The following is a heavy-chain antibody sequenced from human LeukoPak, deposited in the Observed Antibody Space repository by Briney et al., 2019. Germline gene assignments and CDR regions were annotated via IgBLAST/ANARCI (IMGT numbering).Heavy chain of an antibody. Sequence: ASVKVSCKASGYTFNDFYIHWVRQAPGHGLEWMGWISPNTGGTNYAQRFQGRVTMTRDTSITTTYLELRGLTSDDTAVNYCARHGYCGNPRCYPDYYYIEVRGKGTKVTVYS. J-gene: IGHJ6*03. CDR3: ARHGYCGNPRCYPDYYYIEV. D-gene: IGHD2-2*03. V-gene: IGHV1-2*02. CDR2: ISPNTGGT. CDR1: GYTFNDFY.